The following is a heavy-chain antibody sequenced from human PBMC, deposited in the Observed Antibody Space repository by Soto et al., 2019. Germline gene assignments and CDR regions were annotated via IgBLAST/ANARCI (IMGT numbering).Heavy chain of an antibody. D-gene: IGHD3-16*01. CDR1: GYTFTSYG. CDR3: ASTSLSSNWFDP. Sequence: ASVKVSCKASGYTFTSYGISCVRQAPGQGLEWMGMINPSSGSTSYAQKLQGRVTMTRDTSTSTVYMELSSLRSEDTAVYYCASTSLSSNWFDPWGQGTLVTLSS. CDR2: INPSSGST. J-gene: IGHJ5*02. V-gene: IGHV1-46*01.